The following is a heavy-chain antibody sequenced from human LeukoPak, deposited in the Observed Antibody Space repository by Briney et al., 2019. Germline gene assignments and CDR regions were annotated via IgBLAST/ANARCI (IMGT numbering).Heavy chain of an antibody. J-gene: IGHJ4*02. V-gene: IGHV4-4*07. CDR2: IYTSGST. CDR1: GGSISSYY. Sequence: SETLSLTCTVSGGSISSYYWSWIRQPAGKGLEWIGRIYTSGSTNYNPSLKSRVTMSVDTSKNQFSLKLSSVTAADTAVYYCAKVGIGEMASNFDQWGQGTLVTVSS. CDR3: AKVGIGEMASNFDQ. D-gene: IGHD5-24*01.